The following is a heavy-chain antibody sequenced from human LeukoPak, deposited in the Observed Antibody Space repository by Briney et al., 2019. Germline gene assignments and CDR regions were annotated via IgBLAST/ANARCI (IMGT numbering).Heavy chain of an antibody. CDR1: GYTFTSYA. D-gene: IGHD3-22*01. CDR3: ARDYYDSSGYYL. CDR2: IIPIFGTA. V-gene: IGHV1-69*05. J-gene: IGHJ4*02. Sequence: ASVKVSCKASGYTFTSYAISWVRQAPGQGLEWMGRIIPIFGTANYAQKFQGRVTITTDESTSTAYMELSSLRSEDTAVYYCARDYYDSSGYYLWGQGTLVTVSS.